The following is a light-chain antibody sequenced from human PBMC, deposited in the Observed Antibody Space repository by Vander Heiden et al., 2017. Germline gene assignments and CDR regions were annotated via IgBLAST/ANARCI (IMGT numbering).Light chain of an antibody. J-gene: IGKJ1*01. CDR1: QSNSSW. CDR2: DAA. V-gene: IGKV1-5*01. Sequence: DIQITPSPFPLSSSLGDRVTIPCRASQSNSSWLALYPQKPGKATKLLLYDAASLESGVPSRFSGSGSGTEFTLTISSLQPDDFATYYCQRYKSYCLRFGQGTKVEIK. CDR3: QRYKSYCLR.